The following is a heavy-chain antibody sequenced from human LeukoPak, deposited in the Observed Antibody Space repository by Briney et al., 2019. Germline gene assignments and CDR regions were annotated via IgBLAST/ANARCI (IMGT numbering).Heavy chain of an antibody. CDR1: GYTFTGYY. Sequence: ASVSVSCKASGYTFTGYYMHWVRQAPGQGLEWMGWINPNSGGTNYAQKFHGRVTMTSDTSISTAYMELSGLRSHDTAVYYCARGGWSSSWPFDYWGQGTLVTVSS. D-gene: IGHD6-13*01. V-gene: IGHV1-2*02. CDR3: ARGGWSSSWPFDY. CDR2: INPNSGGT. J-gene: IGHJ4*02.